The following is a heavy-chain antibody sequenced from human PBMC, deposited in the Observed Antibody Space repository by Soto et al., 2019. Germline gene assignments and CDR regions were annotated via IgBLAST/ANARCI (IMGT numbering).Heavy chain of an antibody. Sequence: QVQLVESGGGVVQPGRSLRLSCTASGLSFSDYGMHWVRKAPGKGLEWVAVIWSDGSNKYYADSVKGRFTISRDNSKNTVYLQMNSLRVEDTAVYYCASAAGAYDNWGQGALVTVSS. CDR2: IWSDGSNK. CDR3: ASAAGAYDN. D-gene: IGHD1-26*01. CDR1: GLSFSDYG. V-gene: IGHV3-33*03. J-gene: IGHJ4*02.